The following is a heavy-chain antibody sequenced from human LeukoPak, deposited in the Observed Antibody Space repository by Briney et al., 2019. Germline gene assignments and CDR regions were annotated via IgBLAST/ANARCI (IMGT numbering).Heavy chain of an antibody. V-gene: IGHV1-69*05. Sequence: SVKVSCKASGGTFSSYAISWGRQAPGHGLGWMGGIIPIFGRANYAQKFQGRVTITTDESTSTAYMELSSLRSEDTAVYYCARDQRKSTVYDSSGYYLDYWGQGTLVTVSS. J-gene: IGHJ4*02. CDR3: ARDQRKSTVYDSSGYYLDY. CDR2: IIPIFGRA. D-gene: IGHD3-22*01. CDR1: GGTFSSYA.